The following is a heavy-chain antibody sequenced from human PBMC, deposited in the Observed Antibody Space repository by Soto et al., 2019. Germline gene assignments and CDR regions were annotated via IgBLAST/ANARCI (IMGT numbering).Heavy chain of an antibody. CDR2: INPSGGST. J-gene: IGHJ6*03. CDR1: GYTITSYY. V-gene: IGHV1-46*03. D-gene: IGHD1-7*01. CDR3: ARDELRSYYYYYYYMDV. Sequence: TSVKVSCKASGYTITSYYMHWVRQAPGQGLEWMGIINPSGGSTSYAQKFQGRVTMTRDTSTSTVYMELSSLRSEDTAVYYCARDELRSYYYYYYYMDVWGKGTTVTVSS.